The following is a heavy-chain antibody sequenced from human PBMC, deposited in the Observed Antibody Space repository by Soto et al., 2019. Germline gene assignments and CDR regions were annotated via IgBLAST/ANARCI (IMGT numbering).Heavy chain of an antibody. J-gene: IGHJ5*02. V-gene: IGHV2-70*11. CDR3: ARISPSGFGDWFDP. CDR1: GFSLSTSGMC. Sequence: SGPTLVNPTQTLTLTCTFSGFSLSTSGMCVSWIRQPPGKALEWLARIDWDDDKYYSTSLKTRLTISKDTSKNQVVLTMTNMGPVDTATYYCARISPSGFGDWFDPWGQGTLVTVSS. CDR2: IDWDDDK. D-gene: IGHD3-10*01.